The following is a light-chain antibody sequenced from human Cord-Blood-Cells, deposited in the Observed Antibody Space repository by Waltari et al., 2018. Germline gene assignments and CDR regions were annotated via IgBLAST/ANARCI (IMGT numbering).Light chain of an antibody. CDR3: QQYYSTPYT. CDR2: WAS. V-gene: IGKV4-1*01. Sequence: DTVMTQSPDSLAVSLGGRATINCKSRPSVLYSSNNKNYLAWYQQKPGQPPKLLIYWASTRESGVPDRFSGSGSGTDFTLTISSLQAEDVAVYYCQQYYSTPYTFGQGTKLEIK. CDR1: PSVLYSSNNKNY. J-gene: IGKJ2*01.